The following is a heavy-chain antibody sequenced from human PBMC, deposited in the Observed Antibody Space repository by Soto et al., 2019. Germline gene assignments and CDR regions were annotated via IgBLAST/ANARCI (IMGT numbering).Heavy chain of an antibody. CDR1: GFTFSSYA. J-gene: IGHJ6*02. CDR2: ISCDGGNK. Sequence: PVESRRLSYAASGFTFSSYAMSWVRQAPGKGLEWVSAISCDGGNKNYADSVKGRFTISRDNSKNTLSLQMNTLRAEDTAVYYCARAGWLYHDSTSQGMDVWGQWTTVTVSS. V-gene: IGHV3-23*01. D-gene: IGHD3-22*01. CDR3: ARAGWLYHDSTSQGMDV.